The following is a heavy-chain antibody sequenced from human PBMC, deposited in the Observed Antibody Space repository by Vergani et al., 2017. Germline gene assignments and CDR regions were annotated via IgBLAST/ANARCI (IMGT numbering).Heavy chain of an antibody. V-gene: IGHV4-31*03. J-gene: IGHJ3*02. CDR3: ARVLIVVVVAAKGLAFDI. Sequence: QVQLQESGPGLVKPSQTLSLTCTVSGGSISSGGYYWSWIRQHPGKGLEWIGYIYYSGSTYYNPSLKSRVTISVDTSKNQFSLKLRSVTAADTAVYYCARVLIVVVVAAKGLAFDIWGQGTMVTVSS. D-gene: IGHD2-15*01. CDR2: IYYSGST. CDR1: GGSISSGGYY.